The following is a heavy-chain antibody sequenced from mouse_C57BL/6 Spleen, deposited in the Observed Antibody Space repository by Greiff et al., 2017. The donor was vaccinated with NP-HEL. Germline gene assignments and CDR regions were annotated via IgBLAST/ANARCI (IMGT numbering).Heavy chain of an antibody. Sequence: VQGVESGPGLVQPSQSLSITCTVSGFSLTSYGVHWVRQSPGKGLEWLGVIWSGGSTDYNAAFISRLSISKDNSKSQVFFKMNSLQAEDTAIYYCASYSNSWYFDVWGTGTTVTVSS. CDR3: ASYSNSWYFDV. D-gene: IGHD2-5*01. CDR2: IWSGGST. V-gene: IGHV2-2*01. J-gene: IGHJ1*03. CDR1: GFSLTSYG.